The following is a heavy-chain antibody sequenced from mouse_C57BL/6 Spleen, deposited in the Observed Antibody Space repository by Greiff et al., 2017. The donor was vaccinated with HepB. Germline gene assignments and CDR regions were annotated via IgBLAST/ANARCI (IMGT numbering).Heavy chain of an antibody. J-gene: IGHJ4*01. Sequence: VQLQQPGTELVKPGASVKLSCKASGYTFTSYWMHWVKQRPGQGLEWIGNINPSNGGTNYNEKFKSKATLTVDKSSSTAYMQLSSLTSEDSAVYYCERQLRLRGGYYYAMDYWGQRTSVTVSS. CDR3: ERQLRLRGGYYYAMDY. D-gene: IGHD3-2*02. V-gene: IGHV1-53*01. CDR1: GYTFTSYW. CDR2: INPSNGGT.